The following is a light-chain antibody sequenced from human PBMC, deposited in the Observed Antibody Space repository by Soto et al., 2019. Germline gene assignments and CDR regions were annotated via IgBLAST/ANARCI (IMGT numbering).Light chain of an antibody. Sequence: EIVLTQSPGTLSLSPGERATLSCRASQSVSSSYLAGYQQKPGQAPRLLIYGASSRATGIPDRFSGSGSGTDFTLTISRLEPEDFAVYYCQQYGSSPGITFGQGKRLEIK. CDR2: GAS. J-gene: IGKJ5*01. CDR1: QSVSSSY. CDR3: QQYGSSPGIT. V-gene: IGKV3-20*01.